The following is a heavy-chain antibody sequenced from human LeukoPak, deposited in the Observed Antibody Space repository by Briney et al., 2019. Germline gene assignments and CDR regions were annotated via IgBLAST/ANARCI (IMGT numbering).Heavy chain of an antibody. J-gene: IGHJ4*02. CDR3: ASGGGTMVRGVLDY. V-gene: IGHV4-4*07. Sequence: SETLSLTCTVSGGSISSYYWSWIRQPAGKGLEWIGRIYTSGSTNYNPSLKSRVTMSVDTSKNQFSLKLSSVTAADTAVYYCASGGGTMVRGVLDYWGQGTLVTVSS. CDR2: IYTSGST. D-gene: IGHD3-10*01. CDR1: GGSISSYY.